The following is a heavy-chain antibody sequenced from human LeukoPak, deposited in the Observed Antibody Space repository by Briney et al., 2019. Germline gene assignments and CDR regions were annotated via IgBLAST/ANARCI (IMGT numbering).Heavy chain of an antibody. CDR1: GGSISSSSYY. J-gene: IGHJ3*02. CDR3: ARFVNTVTARDAFDI. D-gene: IGHD4-17*01. Sequence: SETLSLTCTVSGGSISSSSYYWSWIRQPAGKGLEWIGRIYTSGSTNYNPSLKSRVTLSVDTSKNQFSLRLTSVTAADTAVYYCARFVNTVTARDAFDIWGQGAVVTVSS. V-gene: IGHV4-61*02. CDR2: IYTSGST.